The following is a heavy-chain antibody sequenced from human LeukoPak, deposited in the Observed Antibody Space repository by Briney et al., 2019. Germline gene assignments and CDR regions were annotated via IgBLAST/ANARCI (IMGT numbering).Heavy chain of an antibody. Sequence: PGGSLRLSWAASGFTFSSYAMSWVRQAPGKGLEWVSAISGSGGSTYYADSVKGRFTISRDHSKNTLYLQMNSLRAEDTAVYYCANHLLHYGSRSYIDYWGQGTLVTVSS. V-gene: IGHV3-23*01. J-gene: IGHJ4*02. CDR3: ANHLLHYGSRSYIDY. D-gene: IGHD3-10*01. CDR2: ISGSGGST. CDR1: GFTFSSYA.